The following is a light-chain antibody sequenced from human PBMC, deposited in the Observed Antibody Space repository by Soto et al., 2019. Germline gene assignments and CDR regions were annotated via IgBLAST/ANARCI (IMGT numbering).Light chain of an antibody. J-gene: IGLJ2*01. V-gene: IGLV2-14*01. CDR1: SSDIGSYKY. CDR2: EVT. CDR3: SSYTGSTPLVV. Sequence: QSALTQPPSASGSPGQSVTISCTGSSSDIGSYKYVSWCQQHPGKAPKLIIYEVTNRPSGVSYRFSGSKSGNTASLTISGLQSEDEADYYCSSYTGSTPLVVFGGGTKLTVL.